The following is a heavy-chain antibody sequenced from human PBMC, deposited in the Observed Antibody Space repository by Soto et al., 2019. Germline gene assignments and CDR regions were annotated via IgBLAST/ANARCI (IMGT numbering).Heavy chain of an antibody. CDR3: ARESKSDGGDIVAITQFDY. Sequence: QVQLQESGPGLVKPSGTLSLTCAVSSGSISSSNWWSWVRQPPGKGLEWIGEIYHSGSTNYNPSLKSRVTISVDKSKNQFSLKLSSVPAADTAVYYCARESKSDGGDIVAITQFDYWGQGTLVTVSS. CDR1: SGSISSSNW. CDR2: IYHSGST. J-gene: IGHJ4*02. D-gene: IGHD5-12*01. V-gene: IGHV4-4*02.